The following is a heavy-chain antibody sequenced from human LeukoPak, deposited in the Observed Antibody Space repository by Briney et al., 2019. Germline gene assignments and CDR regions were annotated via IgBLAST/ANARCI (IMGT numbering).Heavy chain of an antibody. J-gene: IGHJ4*02. Sequence: GGSLRLSCAASGFTFSSYGMHWVRQAPGKGLEWVAVIWYDGSNKYYADSVKGRFTISRDNSKNTLYLQMNSLRAEDTAVYYCAKAHDFWSGYLDYWGQGTLVTVSS. CDR1: GFTFSSYG. CDR2: IWYDGSNK. D-gene: IGHD3-3*01. V-gene: IGHV3-33*06. CDR3: AKAHDFWSGYLDY.